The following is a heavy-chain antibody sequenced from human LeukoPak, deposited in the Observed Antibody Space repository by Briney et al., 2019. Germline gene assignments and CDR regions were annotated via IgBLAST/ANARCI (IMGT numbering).Heavy chain of an antibody. V-gene: IGHV1-18*04. D-gene: IGHD6-13*01. CDR3: AREQAAGRNDY. J-gene: IGHJ4*02. CDR1: GYTFTSYG. Sequence: ASVKVSCKASGYTFTSYGISWVRQAPGQGLXXMGWISAYYGNTNYAQKLQGRVTMTTDTSTSTAYMELRSLRSDDTAVYYCAREQAAGRNDYWGQGTLVTVSS. CDR2: ISAYYGNT.